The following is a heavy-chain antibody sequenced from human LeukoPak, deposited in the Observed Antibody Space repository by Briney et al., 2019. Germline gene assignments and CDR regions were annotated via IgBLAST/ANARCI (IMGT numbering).Heavy chain of an antibody. V-gene: IGHV3-23*01. D-gene: IGHD1-26*01. Sequence: GSLTLSCAASGFTFRTYAMTWVRQAPGKGLEWVSGISGSGGYIYSADSLKGRFTISRDNSKNTVYLQMNSLRAEDTAVYYRVKFRGATDHYYYYMDVWGKGTTVTVSS. J-gene: IGHJ6*03. CDR3: VKFRGATDHYYYYMDV. CDR1: GFTFRTYA. CDR2: ISGSGGYI.